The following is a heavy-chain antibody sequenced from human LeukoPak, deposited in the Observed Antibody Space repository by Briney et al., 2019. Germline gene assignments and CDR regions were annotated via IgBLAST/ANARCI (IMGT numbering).Heavy chain of an antibody. J-gene: IGHJ4*02. CDR3: ARGLDSSGDY. CDR2: INHRGST. CDR1: GGXFSGYY. V-gene: IGHV4-34*01. Sequence: PSETLSLTCAVYGGXFSGYYWSWIRQPPGKGLEWIGEINHRGSTNYNPSLKSRVTISVDASRNQFSLKLTSVTAADTAVFYCARGLDSSGDYWGQGTLVTVSS. D-gene: IGHD6-25*01.